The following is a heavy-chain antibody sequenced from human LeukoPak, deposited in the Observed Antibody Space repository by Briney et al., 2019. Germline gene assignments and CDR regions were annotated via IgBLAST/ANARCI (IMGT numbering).Heavy chain of an antibody. D-gene: IGHD6-19*01. Sequence: ASVTVSCTASGGTFSSYAISWVRQAPGQGLEWMGRIIPILGIANYAQKFQGRVTITADKSTSTAYMELSSLRSEDTAVYYCARVAWQWLVQGYFDYWGQGTLVTVSS. V-gene: IGHV1-69*04. J-gene: IGHJ4*02. CDR2: IIPILGIA. CDR1: GGTFSSYA. CDR3: ARVAWQWLVQGYFDY.